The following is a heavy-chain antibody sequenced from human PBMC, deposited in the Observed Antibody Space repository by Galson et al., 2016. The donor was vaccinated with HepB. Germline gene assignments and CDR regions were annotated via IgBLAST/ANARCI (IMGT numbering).Heavy chain of an antibody. J-gene: IGHJ5*01. CDR2: INQDGSQT. V-gene: IGHV3-7*01. Sequence: SLRLSCAASGPSLSNYWMIWVRQAPGKGLEWVANINQDGSQTNYGDSVKGRFTISRDNAKNSLYLQMNSLRAEDTGVYSCARGHFGSWGQGTLVTVSS. CDR1: GPSLSNYW. CDR3: ARGHFGS.